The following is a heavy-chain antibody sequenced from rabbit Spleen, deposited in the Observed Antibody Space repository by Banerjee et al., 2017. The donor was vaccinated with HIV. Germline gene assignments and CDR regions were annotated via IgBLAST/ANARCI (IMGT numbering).Heavy chain of an antibody. CDR3: ARDLVAVICWNFNL. CDR2: INIVTGKS. CDR1: GFDFSGDYW. V-gene: IGHV1S45*01. J-gene: IGHJ4*01. Sequence: QEQLEESGGGLVKPGGTLTLTCKVSGFDFSGDYWMCWVRQAPGKGLEWIACINIVTGKSVYASWSEGRFIMSRTSSTTVTLQMTSLTAADSATYFCARDLVAVICWNFNLWGQGTLVTVS. D-gene: IGHD1-1*01.